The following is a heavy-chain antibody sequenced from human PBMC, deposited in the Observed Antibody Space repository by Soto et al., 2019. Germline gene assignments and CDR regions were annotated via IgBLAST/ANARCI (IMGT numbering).Heavy chain of an antibody. Sequence: PSETLSLTCAVYGGSFSGYYWSWIRQPPGKGLEWIGEINHSGSTNYNPSLKSRVTISVDTSKNQFSLKLSSVTAADTAVYYCARVQQLAKRPYYFDYWGQGTLVTVS. D-gene: IGHD6-13*01. J-gene: IGHJ4*02. CDR3: ARVQQLAKRPYYFDY. CDR2: INHSGST. V-gene: IGHV4-34*01. CDR1: GGSFSGYY.